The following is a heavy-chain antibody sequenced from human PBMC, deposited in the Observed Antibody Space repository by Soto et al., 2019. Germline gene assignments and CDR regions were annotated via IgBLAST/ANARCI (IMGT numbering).Heavy chain of an antibody. J-gene: IGHJ4*02. D-gene: IGHD4-4*01. CDR2: INPSGDSR. CDR3: ATDYLGASSKFDY. V-gene: IGHV1-46*01. CDR1: GFSFSYYF. Sequence: ASVKVSCKASGFSFSYYFMHWVRQAPGQGLEWMGIINPSGDSRNYAQKFQGRVTITRDTSISTAYMELSGLRSDDTAVYFCATDYLGASSKFDYWGQGTLVTVSS.